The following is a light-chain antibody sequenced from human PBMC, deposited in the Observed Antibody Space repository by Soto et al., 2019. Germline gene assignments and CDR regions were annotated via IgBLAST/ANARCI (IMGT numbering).Light chain of an antibody. CDR3: QHYETYPPT. CDR1: QSVALY. V-gene: IGKV1-5*01. CDR2: DIF. Sequence: DIQMTHSPSSLSVSVGERVTMSCRASQSVALYVNWYQQKPGKAPNLLIYDIFTLDSGVPTRFSGSGSGTDFTLTISSLQPDDSATYYCQHYETYPPTFGQGTKVDI. J-gene: IGKJ1*01.